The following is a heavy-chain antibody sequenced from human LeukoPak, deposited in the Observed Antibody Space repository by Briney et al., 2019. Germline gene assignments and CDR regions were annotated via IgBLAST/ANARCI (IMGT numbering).Heavy chain of an antibody. CDR1: GFIFSNYG. CDR3: ARAMRGGYDY. J-gene: IGHJ4*02. CDR2: ISSSSDAI. D-gene: IGHD5-24*01. V-gene: IGHV3-48*02. Sequence: GGSLRLSCAASGFIFSNYGMNCVRQAPGKGPEWLSYISSSSDAIYYADSVKGRFTISRDNAKNSLYLEMNSLRDEDTAVYYCARAMRGGYDYWGQGTLVTVSS.